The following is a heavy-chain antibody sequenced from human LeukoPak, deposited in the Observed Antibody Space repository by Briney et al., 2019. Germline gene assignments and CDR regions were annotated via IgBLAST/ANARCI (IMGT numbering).Heavy chain of an antibody. CDR3: ARGSRDYVWGSYPLPNQY. Sequence: PGGSLRLSCAASGFTFSDYYMSWIRQAPGKGLEWVSYISSSGSTIYYADSVKGRFTISRDNAKNSLYLQMNSLRAEDTAVYYCARGSRDYVWGSYPLPNQYWGQGTLVTVSS. J-gene: IGHJ4*02. D-gene: IGHD3-16*02. CDR2: ISSSGSTI. V-gene: IGHV3-11*01. CDR1: GFTFSDYY.